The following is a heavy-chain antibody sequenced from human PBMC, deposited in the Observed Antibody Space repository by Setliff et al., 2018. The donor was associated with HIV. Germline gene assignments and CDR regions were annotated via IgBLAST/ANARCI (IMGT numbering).Heavy chain of an antibody. V-gene: IGHV1-3*01. D-gene: IGHD3-10*01. CDR3: ARDGPPGIYCDY. CDR2: INAGNGNT. Sequence: ASVKVSCKASGYTFTSYAMHWVRQAPGQRLEWMGWINAGNGNTKYSQKFQGRVTITRDTSASTAYMELSSLRSEDTAVYYCARDGPPGIYCDYWGQGTLVTVSS. J-gene: IGHJ4*02. CDR1: GYTFTSYA.